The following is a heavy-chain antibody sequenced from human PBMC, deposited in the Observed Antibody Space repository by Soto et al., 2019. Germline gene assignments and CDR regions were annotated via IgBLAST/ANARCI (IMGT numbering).Heavy chain of an antibody. J-gene: IGHJ2*01. V-gene: IGHV3-9*01. CDR3: AKSHVGMVIWPTWFFDL. Sequence: ELHLVESGGALVQPGQSLRLSCVASGFSFEDYSMHWIRQVPGKGLEWVSGISSNSYTIRYADSVHGRFTISRDNAKNSLYLQMNSLRPDDSALYYCAKSHVGMVIWPTWFFDLWGRGTLVTVSS. D-gene: IGHD1-26*01. CDR1: GFSFEDYS. CDR2: ISSNSYTI.